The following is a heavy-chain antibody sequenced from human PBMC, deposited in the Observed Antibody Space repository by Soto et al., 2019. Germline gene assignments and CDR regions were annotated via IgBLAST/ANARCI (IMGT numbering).Heavy chain of an antibody. D-gene: IGHD4-17*01. Sequence: EVQGVESGGGLVQRGGSLRLSCAASGISFSRYWTHWVRQAPGKGLEWVSRMGPDGSSTSYADSVKGRFSISRDDAKNTLSLQVNSLRADDTAVYYCAVHGDYDAFNFWGQGTVVTVSS. CDR3: AVHGDYDAFNF. CDR2: MGPDGSST. CDR1: GISFSRYW. J-gene: IGHJ3*01. V-gene: IGHV3-74*01.